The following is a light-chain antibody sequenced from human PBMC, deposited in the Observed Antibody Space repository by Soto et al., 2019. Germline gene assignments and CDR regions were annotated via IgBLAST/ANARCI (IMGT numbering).Light chain of an antibody. CDR3: QQYNNWPPIT. J-gene: IGKJ5*01. CDR1: QSVRSN. Sequence: EIVMTQSTATLSVSPGERANLSCRASQSVRSNLAWYQQKPGQAPRLLIYGASTRATGIPARFSGSGSGTEFTLTISSLQSEYFAVYYCQQYNNWPPITFGQGTRLEIK. V-gene: IGKV3-15*01. CDR2: GAS.